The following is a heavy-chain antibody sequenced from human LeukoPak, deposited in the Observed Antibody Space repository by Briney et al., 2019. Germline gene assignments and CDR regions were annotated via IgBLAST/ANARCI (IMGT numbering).Heavy chain of an antibody. CDR3: ARGSGGVRYFDWPAFDY. V-gene: IGHV3-48*03. CDR2: ISSSGSAI. CDR1: GFTFSSYE. J-gene: IGHJ4*02. Sequence: PGGSLRLSCAASGFTFSSYEMNWVRQAPGKGLEWVSYISSSGSAIYYADSVKGRFTISRDNAKNSLYLQMNSLRAEDTAVYYCARGSGGVRYFDWPAFDYWGQGTLVTVSS. D-gene: IGHD3-9*01.